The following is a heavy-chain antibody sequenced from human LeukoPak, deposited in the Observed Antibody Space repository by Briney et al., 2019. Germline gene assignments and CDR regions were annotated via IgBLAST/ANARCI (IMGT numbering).Heavy chain of an antibody. J-gene: IGHJ4*02. CDR1: GFTVSSNY. CDR2: IYSGGST. Sequence: PGGSLRLSCAASGFTVSSNYMSWVRQAPGKGLEWVSVIYSGGSTYYADSVKGRFTISRDNAKNSVSLQINTLRADDTAVYYCARDSGSRSSGLFDYWGQGTLVTVSS. CDR3: ARDSGSRSSGLFDY. D-gene: IGHD2-15*01. V-gene: IGHV3-53*01.